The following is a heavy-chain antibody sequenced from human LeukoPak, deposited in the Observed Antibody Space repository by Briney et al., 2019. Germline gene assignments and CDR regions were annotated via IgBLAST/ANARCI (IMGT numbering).Heavy chain of an antibody. Sequence: PGGSLRLSCAASGFTFSSYGMHWVRQAPGKGLEWVAVISYDGSNKYYADSVKGRFTISRDNSKNTLYLQMNSLRAEDTAVYYCARPPVVGATVYYFDYWGQGTLVTVSS. CDR2: ISYDGSNK. V-gene: IGHV3-30*03. J-gene: IGHJ4*02. CDR3: ARPPVVGATVYYFDY. CDR1: GFTFSSYG. D-gene: IGHD1-26*01.